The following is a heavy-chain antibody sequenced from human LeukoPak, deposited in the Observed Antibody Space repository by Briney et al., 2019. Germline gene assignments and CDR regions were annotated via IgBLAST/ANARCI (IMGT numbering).Heavy chain of an antibody. CDR1: GGSFSGYY. CDR2: INHSGST. V-gene: IGHV4-34*01. D-gene: IGHD5-18*01. CDR3: ARGGYSRYSYYYYMDV. J-gene: IGHJ6*03. Sequence: PSETLSLTCAVYGGSFSGYYWSWIRQPPGKGLEWIGEINHSGSTNYNPSLKSRVTISVDTSKNQFSLKLSSVTAADTAVYYCARGGYSRYSYYYYMDVWGKGTTVTVSS.